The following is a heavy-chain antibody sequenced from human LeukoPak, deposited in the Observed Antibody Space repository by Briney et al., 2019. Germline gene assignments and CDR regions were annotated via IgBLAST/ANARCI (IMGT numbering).Heavy chain of an antibody. CDR2: IMPLFGTA. Sequence: GASVKVSCKTSGGTFNNSAISWLRQAPGQGLEWLGGIMPLFGTAGYAQKFQGRVTITKDESTRTVYLELTSLTSDDTAVYYCASDVHGNYRSGWFDPWGQGTLVSVSS. D-gene: IGHD4-11*01. V-gene: IGHV1-69*05. CDR1: GGTFNNSA. J-gene: IGHJ5*02. CDR3: ASDVHGNYRSGWFDP.